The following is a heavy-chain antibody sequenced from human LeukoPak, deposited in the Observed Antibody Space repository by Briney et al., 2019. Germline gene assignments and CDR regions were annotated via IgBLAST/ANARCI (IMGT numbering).Heavy chain of an antibody. CDR1: GFTFSSYS. CDR3: CLRSGSYYRGAFDI. V-gene: IGHV3-48*01. J-gene: IGHJ3*02. Sequence: GGSLRLSCAASGFTFSSYSMNWVRQAPGKGLEWVSYISSSSSTTYYADSVKGRFTISRDNAKNSLYLQMNSLRAEDTAVYHCCLRSGSYYRGAFDIWGQGTMVTVSS. CDR2: ISSSSSTT. D-gene: IGHD1-26*01.